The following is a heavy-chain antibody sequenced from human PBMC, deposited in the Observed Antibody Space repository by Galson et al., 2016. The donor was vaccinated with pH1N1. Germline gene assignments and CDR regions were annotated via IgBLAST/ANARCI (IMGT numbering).Heavy chain of an antibody. CDR1: GYTFINYG. D-gene: IGHD7-27*01. Sequence: SVKVSCKASGYTFINYGIAWVRQAPGQGPEWMGWISAYDGHTDYAQNFQGRVAMTIDTSTSTANMELRSLRSDDTAVYYCARDLGVFDIWGQGTRVTVSS. CDR2: ISAYDGHT. J-gene: IGHJ3*02. CDR3: ARDLGVFDI. V-gene: IGHV1-18*01.